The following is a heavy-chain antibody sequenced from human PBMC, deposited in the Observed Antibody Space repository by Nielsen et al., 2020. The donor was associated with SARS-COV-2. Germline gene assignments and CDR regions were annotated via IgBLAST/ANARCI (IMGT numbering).Heavy chain of an antibody. CDR1: GYTFTYRY. Sequence: ASVKVSCKASGYTFTYRYLHWVRQAPGQGPEWMGRINPNSGDTAYVQKFRGRVTMTRDTSINTAYMELSRVRSDDTAVYYCARGDILTGYWGYYFDNWGQGTLVTVSS. V-gene: IGHV1-2*06. CDR3: ARGDILTGYWGYYFDN. D-gene: IGHD3-9*01. CDR2: INPNSGDT. J-gene: IGHJ4*02.